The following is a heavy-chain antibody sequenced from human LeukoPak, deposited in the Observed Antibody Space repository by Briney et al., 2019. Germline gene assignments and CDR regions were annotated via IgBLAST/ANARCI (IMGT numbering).Heavy chain of an antibody. Sequence: GRSLRLSCAASGFTFSSYGMHWVRQAPGKGLEWVAVISYDGSNKYYADSVKGRFTISRDNSKNTLYLQMNSLRAEDTAVYYCARLNQLLWSDYWGQGTLVTVSS. CDR1: GFTFSSYG. J-gene: IGHJ4*02. D-gene: IGHD2-2*01. V-gene: IGHV3-30*03. CDR2: ISYDGSNK. CDR3: ARLNQLLWSDY.